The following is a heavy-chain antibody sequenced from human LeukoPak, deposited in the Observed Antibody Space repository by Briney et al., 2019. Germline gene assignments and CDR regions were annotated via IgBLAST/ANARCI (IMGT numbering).Heavy chain of an antibody. Sequence: GGSLRLSCAASGFTFSSYWMSWVRQAPGRGRECVASIKQDGSEKYYVDSVKGRFTISRDNTKNSLYLQMNSLRADDTAVYYCARNQWLPFDAFDIWGQGTMVTVSS. CDR1: GFTFSSYW. J-gene: IGHJ3*02. V-gene: IGHV3-7*01. D-gene: IGHD5-18*01. CDR3: ARNQWLPFDAFDI. CDR2: IKQDGSEK.